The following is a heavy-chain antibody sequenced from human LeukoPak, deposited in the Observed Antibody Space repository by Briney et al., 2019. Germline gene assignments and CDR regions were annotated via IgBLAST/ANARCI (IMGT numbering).Heavy chain of an antibody. Sequence: PGGSLRLSCAASGFTFDDYGMSWVRQAPGKGLGWISGVNWNGGSTGYADSVKGRFTISRDNAKNSLYLQMNSLRTEDTALYYCAKDYGGDYYYYGMDVWGQGTTVTVSS. CDR1: GFTFDDYG. CDR2: VNWNGGST. J-gene: IGHJ6*02. V-gene: IGHV3-20*04. CDR3: AKDYGGDYYYYGMDV. D-gene: IGHD4-23*01.